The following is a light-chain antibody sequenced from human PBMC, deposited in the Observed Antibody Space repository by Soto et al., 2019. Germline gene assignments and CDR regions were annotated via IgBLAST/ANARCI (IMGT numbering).Light chain of an antibody. CDR3: QQYDNLPPYT. Sequence: DIQMTQSPSSLSASVGDRVTITCQASQDIINYLNWYQQKPGKAPKLLIYDASNLETGVPSRFSGSGSGTDFTFPISSLQPEDIATYYCQQYDNLPPYTFGQGTKLEIK. J-gene: IGKJ2*01. V-gene: IGKV1-33*01. CDR1: QDIINY. CDR2: DAS.